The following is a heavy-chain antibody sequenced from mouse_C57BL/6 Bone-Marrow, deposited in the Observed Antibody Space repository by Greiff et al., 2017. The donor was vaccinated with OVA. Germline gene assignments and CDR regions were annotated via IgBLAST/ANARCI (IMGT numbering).Heavy chain of an antibody. CDR3: ARYYCGSSYRYFDV. CDR1: GYAFSSSW. Sequence: QVQLQQSGPELVKPGASVKISCKASGYAFSSSWMNWVKQRPGKGLEWIGRIYPGDGDTNSNGKFTGTATLTADKSSSTAYMQLSSLKSDDSAFYFCARYYCGSSYRYFDVWGTGTTVTVSS. D-gene: IGHD1-1*01. V-gene: IGHV1-82*01. J-gene: IGHJ1*03. CDR2: IYPGDGDT.